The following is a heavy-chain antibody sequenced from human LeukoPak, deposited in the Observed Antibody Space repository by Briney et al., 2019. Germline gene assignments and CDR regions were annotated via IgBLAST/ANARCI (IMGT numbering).Heavy chain of an antibody. D-gene: IGHD5-24*01. CDR2: ISGSGGST. CDR1: GFTFSSYA. V-gene: IGHV3-23*01. J-gene: IGHJ4*02. Sequence: GGSLRLSCAASGFTFSSYAMSWVRQAPGKGLEWVSAISGSGGSTYYADSVKGRFTISRDNSKNTLYLQMNSLRAEDTAVYYCARSFGKRWLQLYYFDYWGQGTLVTVSS. CDR3: ARSFGKRWLQLYYFDY.